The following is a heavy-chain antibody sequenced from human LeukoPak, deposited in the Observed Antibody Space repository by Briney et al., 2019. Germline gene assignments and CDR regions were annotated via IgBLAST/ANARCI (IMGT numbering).Heavy chain of an antibody. CDR1: GYTFTGYY. CDR2: INPNSGGT. Sequence: ASVKVSCKASGYTFTGYYMHWVRQAPGQGLEWMGWINPNSGGTNYAQKFQGRVTMTRDTSISTAYMELSRLRSDDTAVYYCARDPPVSTLSAFDYWGQGTLVIVSS. J-gene: IGHJ4*02. V-gene: IGHV1-2*02. D-gene: IGHD1-14*01. CDR3: ARDPPVSTLSAFDY.